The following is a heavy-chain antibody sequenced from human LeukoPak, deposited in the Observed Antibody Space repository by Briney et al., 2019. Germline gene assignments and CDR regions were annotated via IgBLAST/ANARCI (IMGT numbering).Heavy chain of an antibody. CDR2: INHSGST. CDR3: ARVRRCCQLLRIYYYYMDV. J-gene: IGHJ6*03. D-gene: IGHD6-13*01. V-gene: IGHV4-34*01. CDR1: GGSFSGYY. Sequence: SETLSLTCAVYGGSFSGYYWSWIRQPPGKGLEWIGEINHSGSTNYNPSLKSRVTISVDTSKNQFSLKLSSVTAADTAVYYCARVRRCCQLLRIYYYYMDVWGKGTTVTVSS.